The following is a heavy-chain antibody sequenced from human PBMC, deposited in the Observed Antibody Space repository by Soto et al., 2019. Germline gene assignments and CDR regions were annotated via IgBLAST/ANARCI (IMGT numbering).Heavy chain of an antibody. V-gene: IGHV3-15*01. J-gene: IGHJ5*02. CDR1: GFTLSDVW. D-gene: IGHD2-15*01. CDR3: TTDLWRIAVVVGSTGYFNP. Sequence: GGSLRLSCAVSGFTLSDVWMSWVSQVPGKGMDWVGRIKSKCDGRTTAYAAPMRGTFTISRDDSKNTFYLQMNSLITEDTAVYYCTTDLWRIAVVVGSTGYFNPWGQGTPVTVSS. CDR2: IKSKCDGRTT.